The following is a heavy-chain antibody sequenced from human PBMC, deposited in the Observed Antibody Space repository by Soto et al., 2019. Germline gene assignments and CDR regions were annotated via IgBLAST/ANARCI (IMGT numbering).Heavy chain of an antibody. V-gene: IGHV3-21*01. CDR2: ISSSSSYI. Sequence: EVQLVESGGGLVKPGVSLRLSCAASGLTFSTYRMNWVRQAPGKGLEWVSSISSSSSYIYYADSVKGRFTISRDNAKNSLYLQSNSLRAEDTAVYYCAIDRGGDLKAFDIWGQGTMVTVSS. CDR1: GLTFSTYR. CDR3: AIDRGGDLKAFDI. D-gene: IGHD3-10*01. J-gene: IGHJ3*02.